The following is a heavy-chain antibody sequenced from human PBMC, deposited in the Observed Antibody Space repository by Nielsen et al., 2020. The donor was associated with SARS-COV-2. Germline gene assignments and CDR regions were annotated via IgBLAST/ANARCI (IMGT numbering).Heavy chain of an antibody. V-gene: IGHV3-9*01. CDR1: GFTFDDHA. J-gene: IGHJ6*02. Sequence: GGSLRLSCAASGFTFDDHAMHWVRQAPGKGLEWVSGISWNGRYIGYADSVKGRFTISRDNAKNSIYLQMNSLRAEDTALYYCGKDISVNLNEYYGMDVWGQGTTVNVSS. CDR3: GKDISVNLNEYYGMDV. D-gene: IGHD3-16*01. CDR2: ISWNGRYI.